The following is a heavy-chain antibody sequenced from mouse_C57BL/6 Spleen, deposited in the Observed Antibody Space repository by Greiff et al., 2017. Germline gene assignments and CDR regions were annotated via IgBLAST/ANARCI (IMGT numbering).Heavy chain of an antibody. J-gene: IGHJ4*01. Sequence: VQLQQSGAELVRPGASVKLSCTASGFNIKDDYMHWVKQRPEQGLEWIGWIDPENGDTEYASKFQGKATITADTSSNTAYLQLSSLTSEDTAVYYCTTPFYYDYDDAMDYWGQGTSVTVSS. CDR1: GFNIKDDY. V-gene: IGHV14-4*01. D-gene: IGHD2-4*01. CDR2: IDPENGDT. CDR3: TTPFYYDYDDAMDY.